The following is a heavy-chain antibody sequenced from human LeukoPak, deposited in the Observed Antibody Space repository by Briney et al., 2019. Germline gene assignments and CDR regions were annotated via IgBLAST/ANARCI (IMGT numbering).Heavy chain of an antibody. Sequence: GGSLRLSCAGSGFTFNTCAMNWVRQAPGKGLEWVSAISGAGISTYYADSVKGRFTISRDNSKNTLFLQMNSLRAEDTAVYYCAKDGPQLRGYWGQGTLVTVSS. V-gene: IGHV3-23*01. J-gene: IGHJ4*02. CDR1: GFTFNTCA. CDR3: AKDGPQLRGY. CDR2: ISGAGIST. D-gene: IGHD6-6*01.